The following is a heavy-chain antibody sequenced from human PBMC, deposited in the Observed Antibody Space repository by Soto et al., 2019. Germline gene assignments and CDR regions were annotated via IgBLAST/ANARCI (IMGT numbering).Heavy chain of an antibody. Sequence: SETLSLTCTVSGGSISSYYWSWIRQPPGKGLEWIGYIYYRGSTNYNPSLKSRVTISVDTFKNQFSLKLSSVTAADTAVYYCSFCLAPCVAAEYTGPSNNWFAPWGQGTLVTVSS. CDR3: SFCLAPCVAAEYTGPSNNWFAP. J-gene: IGHJ5*02. D-gene: IGHD6-13*01. CDR2: IYYRGST. V-gene: IGHV4-59*01. CDR1: GGSISSYY.